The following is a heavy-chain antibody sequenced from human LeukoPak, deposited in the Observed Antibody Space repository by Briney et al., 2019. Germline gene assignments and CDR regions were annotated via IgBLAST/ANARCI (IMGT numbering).Heavy chain of an antibody. CDR1: GGSISSGSYD. D-gene: IGHD3-10*01. J-gene: IGHJ4*02. CDR2: IYTSGIS. CDR3: TKGRGI. V-gene: IGHV4-61*09. Sequence: PSETLSLTCTVSGGSISSGSYDWYWIRQPAGKGLEWIGHIYTSGISNYSPSLKSRVTISVDTSKNQFSLKLTSVTAADTAVYYCTKGRGIWGQGTLVTVSS.